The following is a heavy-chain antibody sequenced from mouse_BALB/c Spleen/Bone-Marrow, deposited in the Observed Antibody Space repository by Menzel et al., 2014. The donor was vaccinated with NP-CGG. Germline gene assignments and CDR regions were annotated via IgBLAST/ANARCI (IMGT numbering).Heavy chain of an antibody. CDR2: INPGSGGT. CDR1: GYAFTNYL. J-gene: IGHJ3*01. D-gene: IGHD2-13*01. CDR3: ARRDYSFAY. V-gene: IGHV1-54*01. Sequence: QVQLQQSGAELVRPGTSVKVSCKASGYAFTNYLIEWVKQRPRQGLEWIGVINPGSGGTNYNEKFKGKATLTADKSSSTAYMQLSSLTSDDTAVYFCARRDYSFAYWGQGTLVTVSA.